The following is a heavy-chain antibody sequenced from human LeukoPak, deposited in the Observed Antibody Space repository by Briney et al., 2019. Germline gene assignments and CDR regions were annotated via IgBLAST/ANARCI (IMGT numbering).Heavy chain of an antibody. CDR1: GYTFTSYA. D-gene: IGHD2-15*01. J-gene: IGHJ4*02. Sequence: ASVKVSCKASGYTFTSYAMHWVRQAPGQRLEWMGWINAGNGNTKYSQKFQGRVTITRDTSASTAYMELSSLRSEDTAVYYCARGGYYCSGGCCDFDYWGQGTLVTVSS. V-gene: IGHV1-3*01. CDR2: INAGNGNT. CDR3: ARGGYYCSGGCCDFDY.